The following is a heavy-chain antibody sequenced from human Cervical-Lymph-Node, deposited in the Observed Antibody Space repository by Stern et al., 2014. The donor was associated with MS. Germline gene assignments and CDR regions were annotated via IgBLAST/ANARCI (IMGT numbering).Heavy chain of an antibody. J-gene: IGHJ4*02. V-gene: IGHV7-4-1*02. Sequence: VQLLESGSELKKPGASVKVSCKASGYTFSNYAMNWVRQAPGQGLEWMGWIDTKNGTPTYAHGFTGRFVFSMDTSVSTAYLQISGLTADDTAVYYCARTLDLDYWGQGTLVTVSS. D-gene: IGHD3-9*01. CDR2: IDTKNGTP. CDR1: GYTFSNYA. CDR3: ARTLDLDY.